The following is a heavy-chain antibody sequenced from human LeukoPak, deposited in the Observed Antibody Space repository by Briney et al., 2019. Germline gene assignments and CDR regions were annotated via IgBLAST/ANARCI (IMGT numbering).Heavy chain of an antibody. J-gene: IGHJ4*02. CDR2: FDPEDGET. D-gene: IGHD1-26*01. Sequence: ASVKVSRKVSGYTLTELSMHWVRQAPGKGLEWMGGFDPEDGETIYAQKFQGRVTMTEDTSTDTAYMELSSLRSEDTAVYYCATGTQYRGSCFDGYYLDYWGQGTLVTVSS. CDR3: ATGTQYRGSCFDGYYLDY. CDR1: GYTLTELS. V-gene: IGHV1-24*01.